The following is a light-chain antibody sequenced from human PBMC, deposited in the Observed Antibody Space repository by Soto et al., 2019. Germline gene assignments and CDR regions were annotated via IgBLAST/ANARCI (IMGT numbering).Light chain of an antibody. V-gene: IGKV3-20*01. CDR1: QSVSNNY. CDR3: QQYGSSRFT. CDR2: GAS. Sequence: EIVLTQSPGTLSLSPGEIATLSCRASQSVSNNYLAWYQQKPGQAPRLLIYGASNRATGIPDRFSGSGSGTDFTLTISRLEPEDFAVYYCQQYGSSRFTFGPGTKVDIK. J-gene: IGKJ3*01.